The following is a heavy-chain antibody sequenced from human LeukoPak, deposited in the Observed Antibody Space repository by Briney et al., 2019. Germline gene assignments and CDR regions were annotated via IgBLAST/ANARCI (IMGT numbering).Heavy chain of an antibody. CDR3: ARDVGEYCSSTNCYASHY. Sequence: ASVKVSCKASGYTFTDYYINWVRQAPGQGLEWMGWINPNSGDTNYAQKFQDRVTMTRDTSITTAYMELSSLRSDDTAVYYCARDVGEYCSSTNCYASHYWGQGTLVTVSS. J-gene: IGHJ4*02. CDR1: GYTFTDYY. V-gene: IGHV1-2*02. D-gene: IGHD2-2*01. CDR2: INPNSGDT.